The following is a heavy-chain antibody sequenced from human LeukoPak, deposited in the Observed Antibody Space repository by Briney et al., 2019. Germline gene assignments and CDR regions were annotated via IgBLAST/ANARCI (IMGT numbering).Heavy chain of an antibody. D-gene: IGHD2-2*01. CDR3: AKSELVVPDYYYYYYMDV. J-gene: IGHJ6*03. CDR2: IYYSGST. V-gene: IGHV4-59*01. CDR1: GGSISSYY. Sequence: SETLSLTCTVSGGSISSYYWSWIRQPPGKGLEWIGYIYYSGSTNYNPSLKSRVTISVDTSKNQFSLKLSSVTAADTAVYYCAKSELVVPDYYYYYYMDVWGKGTTVTISS.